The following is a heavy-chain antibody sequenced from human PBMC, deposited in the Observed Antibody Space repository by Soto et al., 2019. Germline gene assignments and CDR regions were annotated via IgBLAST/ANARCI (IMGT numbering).Heavy chain of an antibody. Sequence: GGSLRLSCAGSGFTFSGHYMNWVRQAPGKGLEWVGRARKKGNTYTTEYAASVEGRFTISRDDSKNSLYLQMNSLKTEDTALYYCAREISGWAPDAFDIWGQGTVVTVSS. CDR1: GFTFSGHY. CDR3: AREISGWAPDAFDI. CDR2: ARKKGNTYTT. V-gene: IGHV3-72*01. D-gene: IGHD6-19*01. J-gene: IGHJ3*02.